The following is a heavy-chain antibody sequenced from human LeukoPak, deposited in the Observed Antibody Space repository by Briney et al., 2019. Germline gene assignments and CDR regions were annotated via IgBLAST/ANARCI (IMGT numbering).Heavy chain of an antibody. D-gene: IGHD3-10*01. CDR1: GYTFTGYY. V-gene: IGHV1-2*02. CDR3: ARDRGLLWFGELLND. CDR2: INPNSGGT. Sequence: ASVKVSCKASGYTFTGYYMHWVRQAPGQGLEWMGWINPNSGGTNYAQKFQGRVTMTRDTSISTAYMELSRLRSDDTAVYYCARDRGLLWFGELLNDWGQGTLVTVSS. J-gene: IGHJ4*02.